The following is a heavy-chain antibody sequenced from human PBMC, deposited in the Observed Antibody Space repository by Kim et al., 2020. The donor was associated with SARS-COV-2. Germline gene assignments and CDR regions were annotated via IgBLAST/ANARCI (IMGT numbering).Heavy chain of an antibody. CDR3: ARDQNWAIDY. CDR1: GFTFSSYN. Sequence: GGSLRLSCAASGFTFSSYNIIWVRQAPGKGLEWLSYISPRSNSIFYADSVKGRFTISRDNVKNSLYLQMDSLRDEDTAVYYCARDQNWAIDYWGQGTLVT. V-gene: IGHV3-48*02. CDR2: ISPRSNSI. D-gene: IGHD7-27*01. J-gene: IGHJ4*02.